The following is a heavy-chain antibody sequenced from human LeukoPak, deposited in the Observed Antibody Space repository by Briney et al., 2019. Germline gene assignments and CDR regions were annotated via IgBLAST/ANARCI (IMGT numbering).Heavy chain of an antibody. D-gene: IGHD3-10*01. CDR1: GGTFASSG. J-gene: IGHJ4*02. V-gene: IGHV1-69*05. Sequence: SVKVSCKASGGTFASSGIGWVRLAPGQGLVWMGGTIPIYGTTFIAQKFQGRVTLTTDESTSTAYMEVDSLRSEDTAVYYCARTLLDSGAGSFFDWWGQGTLVTVSS. CDR3: ARTLLDSGAGSFFDW. CDR2: TIPIYGTT.